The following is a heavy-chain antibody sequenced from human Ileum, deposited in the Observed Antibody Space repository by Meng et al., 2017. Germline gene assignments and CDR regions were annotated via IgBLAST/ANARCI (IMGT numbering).Heavy chain of an antibody. V-gene: IGHV4-59*11. D-gene: IGHD5-24*01. CDR1: GGSISPHY. CDR2: IFYTGGT. Sequence: GSLRLSFTVSGGSISPHYWSWIRQSPERGLEWIGYIFYTGGTNYNPSLKSRVTMSIDTSKNRFSLRLSSVTAADTAHYFCARHFRSRDGYNWDSFDVWGQGTLVTVS. CDR3: ARHFRSRDGYNWDSFDV. J-gene: IGHJ3*01.